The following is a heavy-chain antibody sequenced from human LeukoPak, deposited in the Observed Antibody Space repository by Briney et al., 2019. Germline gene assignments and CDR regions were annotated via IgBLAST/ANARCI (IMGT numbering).Heavy chain of an antibody. J-gene: IGHJ4*02. Sequence: KPSETLSLTCAVYGGSFSGYYWGWIRQPPGKGLEWIGEINHSGSTNYNPSLQSRVTISVDTSKNQCSLKLSSVTAADTAVYYCASLTIFGVAKDYWGQGPLVTVSS. CDR2: INHSGST. CDR3: ASLTIFGVAKDY. CDR1: GGSFSGYY. D-gene: IGHD3-3*01. V-gene: IGHV4-34*01.